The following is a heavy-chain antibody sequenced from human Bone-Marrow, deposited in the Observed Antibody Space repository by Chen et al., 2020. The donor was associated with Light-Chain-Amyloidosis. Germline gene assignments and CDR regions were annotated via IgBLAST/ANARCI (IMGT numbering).Heavy chain of an antibody. V-gene: IGHV4-59*01. J-gene: IGHJ3*02. D-gene: IGHD3-3*01. CDR3: AMERITIFGVPPDAFDI. Sequence: VQLQESGPGVVKPSETLSLTCTVSGVPISSYYWSWIRQTPGQGLEWIGYMYYTGNTYYNPSLKSRVAMSVDTSKNQFSLNLTSVTAADAAVYYCAMERITIFGVPPDAFDIWGQGTMVTVSS. CDR1: GVPISSYY. CDR2: MYYTGNT.